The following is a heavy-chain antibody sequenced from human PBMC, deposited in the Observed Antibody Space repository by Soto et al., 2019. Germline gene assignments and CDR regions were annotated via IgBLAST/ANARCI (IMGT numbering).Heavy chain of an antibody. CDR1: GLSINRYY. CDR3: ARSYDDSTGFAVDP. CDR2: IYYSGST. V-gene: IGHV4-59*08. D-gene: IGHD3-22*01. Sequence: SAALSLPSPVSGLSINRYYWGWILQPPGKGLEWIGYIYYSGSTNYNPSLKSRVTLSVETSKNQFSMKVTSVTAADTAVYYWARSYDDSTGFAVDPCGQGTLVTVAS. J-gene: IGHJ5*02.